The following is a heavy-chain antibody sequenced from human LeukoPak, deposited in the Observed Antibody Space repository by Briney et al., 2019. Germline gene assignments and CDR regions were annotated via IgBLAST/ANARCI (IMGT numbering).Heavy chain of an antibody. V-gene: IGHV3-21*01. CDR2: ISSSSSYI. J-gene: IGHJ3*02. CDR3: ARDAYSSSWYLGRYAFDI. CDR1: GFTFSSYG. Sequence: TAGGSLRLSCAASGFTFSSYGMNWVRQAPGKGLEWVSSISSSSSYIYYADSVKGRFTISRDNAKNSLYLQMNSLRAEDTAVYYCARDAYSSSWYLGRYAFDIWGQGTMVTVSS. D-gene: IGHD6-13*01.